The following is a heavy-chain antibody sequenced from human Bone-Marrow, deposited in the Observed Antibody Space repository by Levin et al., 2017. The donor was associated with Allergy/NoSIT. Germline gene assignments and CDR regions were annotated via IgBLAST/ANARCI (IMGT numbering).Heavy chain of an antibody. CDR2: IYYTGNT. V-gene: IGHV4-39*01. CDR3: ARHMSGGVPGVFDY. J-gene: IGHJ4*02. CDR1: GGSISTTGYY. Sequence: SQTLSLTCIVSGGSISTTGYYWGWVRQPPGKGLECIGSIYYTGNTYYNPSLKSRVTISVDTSKNHFSLKLSSVTAADTAVSYGARHMSGGVPGVFDYWGQGALVAVSS. D-gene: IGHD3-16*01.